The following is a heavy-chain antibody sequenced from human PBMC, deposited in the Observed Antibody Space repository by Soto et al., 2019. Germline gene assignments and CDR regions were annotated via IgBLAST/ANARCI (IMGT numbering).Heavy chain of an antibody. V-gene: IGHV3-30*18. D-gene: IGHD2-15*01. Sequence: QVQLVESGGGVVQPGRSLRLSCAASGFTFSSYGMHWVRQAPGKGLEWVAVISYDGSNKYYADSVKGRFTISRDNSKNPLYLQMNSLRAEDTAVYYCAKDLGVVVVALDVWGQGTTVTVSS. CDR3: AKDLGVVVVALDV. CDR1: GFTFSSYG. CDR2: ISYDGSNK. J-gene: IGHJ6*02.